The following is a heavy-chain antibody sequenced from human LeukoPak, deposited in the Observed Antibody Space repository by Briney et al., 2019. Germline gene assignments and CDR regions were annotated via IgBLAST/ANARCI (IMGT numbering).Heavy chain of an antibody. CDR1: GGSISSYY. V-gene: IGHV4-59*08. CDR2: IYYSGST. Sequence: SETLSLTCTVSGGSISSYYWSWIRQPPGKGLEWIGYIYYSGSTNYNPSLKSRVTISVDTSKNQFSLKLSSVAAADTAVYYCARRSPYYGMDVWGQGTTVTVSS. J-gene: IGHJ6*02. CDR3: ARRSPYYGMDV.